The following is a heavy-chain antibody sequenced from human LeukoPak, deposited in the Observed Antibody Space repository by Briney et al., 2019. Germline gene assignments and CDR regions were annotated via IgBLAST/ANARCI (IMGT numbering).Heavy chain of an antibody. CDR3: AKDPEDVSPEPGNFDY. Sequence: GGPLRLSCAASGFTFSSYAMSWVRRAPGKGLEWVSAISGSGGSTYYADSVKGRFTISRDNSKNTLYLQMNSLRAEDTAVYYCAKDPEDVSPEPGNFDYWGQGTLVTVSS. CDR2: ISGSGGST. V-gene: IGHV3-23*01. J-gene: IGHJ4*02. CDR1: GFTFSSYA. D-gene: IGHD1-14*01.